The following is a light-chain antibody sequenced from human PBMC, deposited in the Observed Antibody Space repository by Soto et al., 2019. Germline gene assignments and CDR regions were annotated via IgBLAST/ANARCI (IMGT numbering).Light chain of an antibody. CDR1: STDVGGYRY. J-gene: IGLJ1*01. V-gene: IGLV2-14*01. CDR2: EVS. CDR3: SSYRSGDTPYV. Sequence: QSVLTQPSSVSWSPAQSITISGTGTSTDVGGYRYVSWLQEQPGKAPKVVIYEVSNRRSGVSNRFSGSKSGNTPSLTISGLQAEDEADYSCSSYRSGDTPYVFGTGTKVTVL.